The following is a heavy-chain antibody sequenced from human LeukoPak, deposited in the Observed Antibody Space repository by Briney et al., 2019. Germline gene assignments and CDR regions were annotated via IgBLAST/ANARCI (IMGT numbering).Heavy chain of an antibody. D-gene: IGHD1-26*01. CDR3: AKDLARWERTGANAFDI. J-gene: IGHJ3*02. CDR2: ISSSSSYI. V-gene: IGHV3-21*04. CDR1: GFTFSSYS. Sequence: PGGSLRLSCAASGFTFSSYSMNWVRQAPGKGLEWISSISSSSSYIYYADSVKGRFTISRDNAKNSLYLQMNSLRAEDTAVYYCAKDLARWERTGANAFDIWGQGTMVTVSS.